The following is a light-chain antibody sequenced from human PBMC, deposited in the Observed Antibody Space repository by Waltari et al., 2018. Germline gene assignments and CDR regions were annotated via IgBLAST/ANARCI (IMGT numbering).Light chain of an antibody. J-gene: IGKJ4*01. CDR3: MEALQTPGT. V-gene: IGKV2-28*01. CDR2: MGS. CDR1: QSLLHRNGYNS. Sequence: DIVMTQSPLSLPVTPGEPASISCRSSQSLLHRNGYNSLEWYLQKPWQSPQLLIYMGSNRASGVPDRFSGSGSGTDFTLKISRVEAEDVGVYYCMEALQTPGTFGGGTKVEIK.